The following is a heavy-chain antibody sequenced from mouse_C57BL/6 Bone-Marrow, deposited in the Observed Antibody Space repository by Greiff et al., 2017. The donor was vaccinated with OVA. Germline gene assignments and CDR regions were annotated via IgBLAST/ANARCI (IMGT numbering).Heavy chain of an antibody. D-gene: IGHD2-1*01. CDR2: ISSGSSTI. CDR1: GFTFSDYG. V-gene: IGHV5-17*01. Sequence: EVHLVESGGGLVKPGGSLKLSCAASGFTFSDYGMHWVRQAPEKGLEWVAYISSGSSTIYYADTVKGRFTISRDNAKTTLFLQMTSLRSEDTAMYYCARGGNVAWFAYWGQGTLVTVSA. J-gene: IGHJ3*01. CDR3: ARGGNVAWFAY.